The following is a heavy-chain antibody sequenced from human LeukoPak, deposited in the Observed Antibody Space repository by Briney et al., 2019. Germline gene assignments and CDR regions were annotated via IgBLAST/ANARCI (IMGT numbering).Heavy chain of an antibody. V-gene: IGHV4-59*01. CDR3: ARLDYDSSGYYGYFQH. J-gene: IGHJ1*01. Sequence: SETLSLTCTVSGGSISSYYWSWLRQPPGKGLEWIGYIYYSGSTNYNLSLNSRVTISVDTSKNQFSLKLSSVTAADTAVYYCARLDYDSSGYYGYFQHWGQGTLVTVSS. CDR2: IYYSGST. CDR1: GGSISSYY. D-gene: IGHD3-22*01.